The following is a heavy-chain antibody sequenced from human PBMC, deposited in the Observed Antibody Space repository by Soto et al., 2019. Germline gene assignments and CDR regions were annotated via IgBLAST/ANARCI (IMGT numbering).Heavy chain of an antibody. CDR1: GFTVTEIY. J-gene: IGHJ3*02. D-gene: IGHD2-15*01. CDR2: IYNEFT. CDR3: VREPRYCSGGSCSIMGDAFDT. Sequence: EVQLVESGGGLVQPGGSLRLSCVASGFTVTEIYMNWVRQAPGKGLEWVSVIYNEFTDYADSVRGRFSISTDSSKNALYLQMNSRRAEYSAGYYCVREPRYCSGGSCSIMGDAFDTWGQGTMVTVSS. V-gene: IGHV3-66*01.